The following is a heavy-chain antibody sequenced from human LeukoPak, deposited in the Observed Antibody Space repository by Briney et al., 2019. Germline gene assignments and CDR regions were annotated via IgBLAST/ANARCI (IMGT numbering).Heavy chain of an antibody. J-gene: IGHJ4*02. CDR3: AAVAASENPFEY. Sequence: GASVKVSCKVSGSTFKELVIYWVRQSPEKGLEWMGGFDPEEGDTVYAQRFQGRIILTEDTSTDTFYMEMTRLRSEDTAFYYCAAVAASENPFEYWGQGTLVTVSS. CDR2: FDPEEGDT. D-gene: IGHD6-25*01. CDR1: GSTFKELV. V-gene: IGHV1-24*01.